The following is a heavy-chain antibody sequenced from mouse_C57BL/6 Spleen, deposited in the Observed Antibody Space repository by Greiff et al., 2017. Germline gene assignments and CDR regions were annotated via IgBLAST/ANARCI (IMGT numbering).Heavy chain of an antibody. D-gene: IGHD2-1*01. CDR2: INPNNGGT. CDR3: ARRWYYGNFSFDY. CDR1: GYTFTDYY. Sequence: VQLQQSGPELVKPGASVKISCKASGYTFTDYYMNWVKQSHGKSLEWIGDINPNNGGTSYNQKFKGKATLTVDKSSSTAYMELRSLTSEDSAVYYCARRWYYGNFSFDYWGQGTTLTVSS. V-gene: IGHV1-26*01. J-gene: IGHJ2*01.